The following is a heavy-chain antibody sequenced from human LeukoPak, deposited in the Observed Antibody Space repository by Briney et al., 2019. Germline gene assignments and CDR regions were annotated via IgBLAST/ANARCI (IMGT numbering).Heavy chain of an antibody. CDR3: ARERPYGDQPIDY. J-gene: IGHJ4*02. D-gene: IGHD4-17*01. CDR2: INHSGRT. V-gene: IGHV4-34*01. CDR1: GGSFSGYY. Sequence: SETLSLTCAVYGGSFSGYYWSWIRQPPGKGLEWIGEINHSGRTNYNPSLKSRVTISVDTSKNQFSLKLSSVTAADTAVYYCARERPYGDQPIDYWGQGTLVTVSS.